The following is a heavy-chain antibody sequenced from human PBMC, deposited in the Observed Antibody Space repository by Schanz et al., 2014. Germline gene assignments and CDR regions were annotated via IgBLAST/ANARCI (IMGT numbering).Heavy chain of an antibody. CDR1: GGTFGRYT. D-gene: IGHD3-16*01. Sequence: QVQLVQSGAEAKKPGSSVTVSCEASGGTFGRYTISWLRQAPGQGLEWKGRNIHVLGVTNYAQKFQGGLTITVDQSKTTAFMELSSLASEDTALYYCARGGVEMATIRDAFDLWGQGTMVTVS. CDR2: NIHVLGVT. V-gene: IGHV1-69*02. CDR3: ARGGVEMATIRDAFDL. J-gene: IGHJ3*01.